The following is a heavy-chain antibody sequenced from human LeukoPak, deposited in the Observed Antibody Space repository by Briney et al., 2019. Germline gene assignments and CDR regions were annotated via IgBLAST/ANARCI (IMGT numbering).Heavy chain of an antibody. CDR1: GYTFTSYG. CDR2: ISAYNGNT. CDR3: AYGYSYGSTDYYHGMDV. Sequence: ASVKVSCKASGYTFTSYGISWVRQAPGQGLEWMGWISAYNGNTNYAHNLQGRVTMTTDTSTTTAYTELRSLRSDDTAVYYCAYGYSYGSTDYYHGMDVWGQGTTVTVSS. V-gene: IGHV1-18*01. D-gene: IGHD5-18*01. J-gene: IGHJ6*02.